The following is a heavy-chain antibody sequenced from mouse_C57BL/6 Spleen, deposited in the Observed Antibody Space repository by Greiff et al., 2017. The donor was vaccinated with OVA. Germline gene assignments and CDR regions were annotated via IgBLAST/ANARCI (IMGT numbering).Heavy chain of an antibody. Sequence: VQLQQPGAELVKPGASVKMSCKASGYTFTSYWITWVKQRPGQGLEWIGDIYPGSGSTNYNEKFKSKATLTVDTSSSTAYMQLSSLTSEDSAVYYCARYEGLRREWYFDVWGTGTTVTVSS. D-gene: IGHD2-4*01. CDR2: IYPGSGST. CDR3: ARYEGLRREWYFDV. J-gene: IGHJ1*03. V-gene: IGHV1-55*01. CDR1: GYTFTSYW.